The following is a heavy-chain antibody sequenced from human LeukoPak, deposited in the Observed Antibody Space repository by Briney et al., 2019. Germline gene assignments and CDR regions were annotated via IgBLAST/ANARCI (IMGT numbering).Heavy chain of an antibody. D-gene: IGHD5-12*01. Sequence: PSETLSLTCNVSGDAVINNHYYWGWIRQSPGKGLEWIANIFYSGALFSRGDTYCNPSLKSRVTISVDTSKNQFSLKVRSVTAADTAVYYCASWRGYRGYDYGFDYWGQGTLVTVSS. CDR1: GDAVINNHYY. CDR3: ASWRGYRGYDYGFDY. J-gene: IGHJ4*02. V-gene: IGHV4-39*07. CDR2: IFYSGALFSRGDT.